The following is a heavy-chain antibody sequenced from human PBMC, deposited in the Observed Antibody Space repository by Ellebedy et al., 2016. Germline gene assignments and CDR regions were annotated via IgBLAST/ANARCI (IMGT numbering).Heavy chain of an antibody. Sequence: SETLSLTXSVSGASISISSYYWSWVRQPPGKGLEWIGYIYYSGSTNYNPSLKSRVTISVDTSKNQFSLKLSSVTAADTAVYYCARENRRTTVTTFYYGMDVWGQGTTVTVSS. CDR1: GASISISSYY. V-gene: IGHV4-61*01. D-gene: IGHD4-17*01. CDR2: IYYSGST. CDR3: ARENRRTTVTTFYYGMDV. J-gene: IGHJ6*02.